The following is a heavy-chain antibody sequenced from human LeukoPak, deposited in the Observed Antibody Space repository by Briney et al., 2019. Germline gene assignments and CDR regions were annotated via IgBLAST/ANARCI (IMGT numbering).Heavy chain of an antibody. CDR1: GFTFSSYA. D-gene: IGHD4-17*01. CDR2: ISYDGSNK. CDR3: ARPSVTTGVDAFDF. Sequence: GGSLRLSCAASGFTFSSYAMHWVRQAPGKGLEWVAVISYDGSNKYYADSVKGRFTISRDNSKNTLYLQMNSLRPEDTALYYCARPSVTTGVDAFDFWGQGTMVTVSS. J-gene: IGHJ3*01. V-gene: IGHV3-30-3*01.